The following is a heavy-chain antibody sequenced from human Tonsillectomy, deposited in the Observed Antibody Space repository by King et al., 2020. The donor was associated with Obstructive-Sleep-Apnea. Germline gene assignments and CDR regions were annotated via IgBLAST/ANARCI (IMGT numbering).Heavy chain of an antibody. J-gene: IGHJ4*02. CDR2: IYYSGNT. CDR1: GGAISTSNYY. D-gene: IGHD1-26*01. V-gene: IGHV4-39*01. CDR3: ARRGRKRRSAYYFDY. Sequence: QLQESGPGLVKPSETLSLTCTVSGGAISTSNYYWDWIRQPPGKGLDCIASIYYSGNTYYNPSFKNRVTINIDKSKNLVSLKLSSVTAADTAVYYCARRGRKRRSAYYFDYGGQGTLAIVSS.